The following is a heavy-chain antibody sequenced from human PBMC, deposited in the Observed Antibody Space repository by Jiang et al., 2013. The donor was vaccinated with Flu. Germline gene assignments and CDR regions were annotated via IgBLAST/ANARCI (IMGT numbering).Heavy chain of an antibody. D-gene: IGHD5-18*01. V-gene: IGHV5-51*01. J-gene: IGHJ6*02. CDR1: GYSFINYW. CDR3: ARHLDTEVVVGSLGLDV. CDR2: VHPATSDI. Sequence: VQLVESGAEVKKPGESLKISCKGSGYSFINYWIAWVRQMPGKGLEWMAVVHPATSDIKYSPSFQGQVTITADKSISTTYLQWNSLKASDTAMYYCARHLDTEVVVGSLGLDVWGQGTRVTVFS.